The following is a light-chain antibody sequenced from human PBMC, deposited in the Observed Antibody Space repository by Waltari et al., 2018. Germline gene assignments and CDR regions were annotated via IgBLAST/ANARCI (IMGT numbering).Light chain of an antibody. J-gene: IGKJ2*01. Sequence: DIQMTQSPSTLSASLGDRVTINCRASQSISYYLAWYQHKPGKAPKLLISKASILESGVPSRFSGSGAGTEFTLTISSLQPDDLATYFCQQYSSYSTFGQGTKLEIK. CDR2: KAS. CDR3: QQYSSYST. V-gene: IGKV1-5*03. CDR1: QSISYY.